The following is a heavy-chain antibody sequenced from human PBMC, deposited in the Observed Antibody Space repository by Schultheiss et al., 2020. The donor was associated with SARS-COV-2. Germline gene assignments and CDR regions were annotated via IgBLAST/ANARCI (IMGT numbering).Heavy chain of an antibody. CDR3: ARDFADYYDSSGYYGAY. J-gene: IGHJ4*02. V-gene: IGHV3-7*01. CDR2: IKQDGSEK. D-gene: IGHD3-22*01. Sequence: GESLKISCAASGFTFSSYWMSWVRQAPGKGLEWVANIKQDGSEKYYVDSVKGRFTISRDNAKNSLYLQMNSLRAEDTAVYYCARDFADYYDSSGYYGAYWGQGTLVTVSS. CDR1: GFTFSSYW.